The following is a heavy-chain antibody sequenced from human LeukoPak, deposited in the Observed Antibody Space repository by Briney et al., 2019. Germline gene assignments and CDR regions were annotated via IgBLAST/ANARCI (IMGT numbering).Heavy chain of an antibody. D-gene: IGHD2-2*01. J-gene: IGHJ6*03. Sequence: GGSLRLSCAASGFTFSSYWMTWVHQAPGKGLEWVANIKEDGSEKYYVDSVKGRFTISRDNAKNSLYLQMNSLRAEDTADYYCARENPYCSSTSCRVYYMDVWGKGTTVTVSS. CDR2: IKEDGSEK. CDR1: GFTFSSYW. V-gene: IGHV3-7*01. CDR3: ARENPYCSSTSCRVYYMDV.